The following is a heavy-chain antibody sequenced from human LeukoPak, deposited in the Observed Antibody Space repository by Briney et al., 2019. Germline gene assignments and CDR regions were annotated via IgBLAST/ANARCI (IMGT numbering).Heavy chain of an antibody. D-gene: IGHD3-22*01. CDR2: IYYSGST. Sequence: SETLSLTSTVSGGSISSGGYYWSWIRQHPGKGLEWSGYIYYSGSTYYNPSLKSRVTISVDTSKNQFSLKLSSVTAADTAVYYCARAGVSDYYDRWGQGTLVTVSS. CDR1: GGSISSGGYY. V-gene: IGHV4-31*03. J-gene: IGHJ4*02. CDR3: ARAGVSDYYDR.